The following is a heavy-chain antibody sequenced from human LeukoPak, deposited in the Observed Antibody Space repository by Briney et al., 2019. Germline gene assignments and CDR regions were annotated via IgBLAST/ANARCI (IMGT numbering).Heavy chain of an antibody. CDR3: ARGRGYYNSGYYFDY. D-gene: IGHD3-10*01. J-gene: IGHJ4*02. CDR2: IFSGGGT. Sequence: GGSLRLSCAASGFIVNSNYMSWVRLAPAKGLEWISGIFSGGGTNYANSVKGRFTISRDSSKNTLYLQMNSLRAEDTAVYYCARGRGYYNSGYYFDYWGPGTLVTVSS. V-gene: IGHV3-66*01. CDR1: GFIVNSNY.